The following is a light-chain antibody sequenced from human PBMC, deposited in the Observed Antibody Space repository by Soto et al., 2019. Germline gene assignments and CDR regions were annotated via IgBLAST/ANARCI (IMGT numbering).Light chain of an antibody. CDR1: QSVNSN. J-gene: IGKJ4*01. CDR2: DAS. Sequence: EIVMTQSPATLSVSPGERATLSCRASQSVNSNLAWYRQKPGQAPRLLISDASTRATGVPARFSGSGSGTEFTLTISSLHSEDSGIYYCQQYNFWPPLTVGGGTKVEIK. V-gene: IGKV3-15*01. CDR3: QQYNFWPPLT.